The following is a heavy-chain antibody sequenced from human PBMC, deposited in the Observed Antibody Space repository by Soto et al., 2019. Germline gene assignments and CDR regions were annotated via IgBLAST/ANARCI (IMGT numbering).Heavy chain of an antibody. J-gene: IGHJ4*02. CDR1: GYTFTSYY. CDR3: ARDWNAGIFDY. V-gene: IGHV1-46*01. CDR2: IDPSGGST. Sequence: ASVKVSCKASGYTFTSYYMHWVRQAPGQGLEWMGIIDPSGGSTSYAQKFQGRVTMTRDTSTSTVYMELSSLTAEDTAVYYCARDWNAGIFDYWGQGTLVTVSS. D-gene: IGHD1-1*01.